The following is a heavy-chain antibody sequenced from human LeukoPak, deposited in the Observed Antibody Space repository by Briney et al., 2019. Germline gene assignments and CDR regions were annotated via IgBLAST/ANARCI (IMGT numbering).Heavy chain of an antibody. V-gene: IGHV3-53*01. CDR1: GFTVSSSF. D-gene: IGHD3-10*01. J-gene: IGHJ4*02. CDR2: LYNDAFDSAT. Sequence: GGSLRLSCVGSGFTVSSSFMSWVRQAPGKGLEWVSNLYNDAFDSATHYADSVKGRFTISRDNAKNALYLQMNSLRDEDTAVYYCASGSGRGHYFDYWGQGTLVTVSS. CDR3: ASGSGRGHYFDY.